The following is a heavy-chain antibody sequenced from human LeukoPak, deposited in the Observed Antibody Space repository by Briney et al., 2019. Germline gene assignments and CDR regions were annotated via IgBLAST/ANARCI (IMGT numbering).Heavy chain of an antibody. V-gene: IGHV3-33*01. D-gene: IGHD3-22*01. J-gene: IGHJ4*02. Sequence: GGSLRLSCAASGFLFSGFGMHWVRQAPGKGLEWVAVIWYDGTKKFYGESVKGRFTISRDNSKNTLYLQMISLRVEDTAVYFCARGLRDSSGYYYGPDYWGQGTLVTVSS. CDR3: ARGLRDSSGYYYGPDY. CDR2: IWYDGTKK. CDR1: GFLFSGFG.